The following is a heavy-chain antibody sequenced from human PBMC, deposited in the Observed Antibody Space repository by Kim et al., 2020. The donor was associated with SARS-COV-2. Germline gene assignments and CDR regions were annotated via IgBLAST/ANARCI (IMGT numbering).Heavy chain of an antibody. D-gene: IGHD3-10*01. J-gene: IGHJ3*02. V-gene: IGHV7-4-1*02. CDR1: GYTFTSYA. CDR3: ATYYYGSGSYDEVPEAFDI. CDR2: INTNTGNP. Sequence: ASVTVSCKASGYTFTSYAMNWVRQAPGQGLEWMGWINTNTGNPTYAQGFTGRFVFSLDTSVSTAYLQISSLKAEDTAVYYCATYYYGSGSYDEVPEAFDIWGQGTMVTVSS.